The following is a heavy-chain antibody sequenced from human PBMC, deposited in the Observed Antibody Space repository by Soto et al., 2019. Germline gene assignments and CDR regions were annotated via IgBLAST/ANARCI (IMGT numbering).Heavy chain of an antibody. V-gene: IGHV1-2*02. CDR3: ARGGGVGVAGSAAFDM. CDR1: GYPVTAYY. CDR2: INPATGAA. J-gene: IGHJ3*02. Sequence: QLHLVQSGAVVKKPGASVTVSCSESGYPVTAYYMHWVRQAPGRGLEWMGGINPATGAAKYTQTFRGRVTMPRDTSTSTVFMELSGLTSGDTAVFFWARGGGVGVAGSAAFDMWGQGTLVTVSS. D-gene: IGHD3-3*01.